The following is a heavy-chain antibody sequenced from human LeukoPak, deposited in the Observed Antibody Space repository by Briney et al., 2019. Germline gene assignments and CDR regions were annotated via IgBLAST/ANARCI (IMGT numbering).Heavy chain of an antibody. Sequence: GGSLRLSCAASGFTFSSYSMNWVRQAPGKGLEWVSYISSSSSTIYYADSVKGRFTISRDNAKNSLYLQMNSLRAEDTAVYYCAKDSITMVRGDIGYWGQGTLVTVSS. J-gene: IGHJ4*02. CDR2: ISSSSSTI. D-gene: IGHD3-10*01. V-gene: IGHV3-48*01. CDR1: GFTFSSYS. CDR3: AKDSITMVRGDIGY.